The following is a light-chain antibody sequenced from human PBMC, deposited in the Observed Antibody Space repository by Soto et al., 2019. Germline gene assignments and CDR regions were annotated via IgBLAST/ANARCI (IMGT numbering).Light chain of an antibody. CDR1: SSDVGGYNY. V-gene: IGLV2-14*01. CDR2: EVS. J-gene: IGLJ1*01. CDR3: RSYTSSSTYV. Sequence: QSVLTQPASVSGPPGQSITISCTGTSSDVGGYNYVSWYQQHPGKAPKLMIYEVSNRPSGVSNRFSGSKSGNTASLTISGFQAEDEADYYCRSYTSSSTYVFGTGTKVTVL.